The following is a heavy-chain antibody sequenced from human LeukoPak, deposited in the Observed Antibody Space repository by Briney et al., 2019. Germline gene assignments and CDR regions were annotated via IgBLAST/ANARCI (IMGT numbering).Heavy chain of an antibody. CDR3: ARYSSGWYGPRWFDP. J-gene: IGHJ5*02. D-gene: IGHD6-19*01. CDR1: GGSFSIYY. Sequence: SETLSLTCTVSGGSFSIYYWSWIRQPAGKGLEYIGRIYTSGSTNYNPSLKSRVTMSVDTSKSQFSLKLSSVTAADTAVYYCARYSSGWYGPRWFDPWGQGTLVTVSS. V-gene: IGHV4-4*07. CDR2: IYTSGST.